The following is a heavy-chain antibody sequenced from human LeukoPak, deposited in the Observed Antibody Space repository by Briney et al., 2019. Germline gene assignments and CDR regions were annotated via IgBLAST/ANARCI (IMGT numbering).Heavy chain of an antibody. CDR3: AKGGGYYDSPEFQY. CDR2: IRYDGSNK. CDR1: GFTFSSYG. Sequence: PGGSLRLSCAASGFTFSSYGMHWVRQAPGKGLEWVAYIRYDGSNKYYEDSMKGRFTISRDNSKNMLYLQMNSLRAEDTAVYYCAKGGGYYDSPEFQYWGQGILVTVSS. D-gene: IGHD3-3*01. V-gene: IGHV3-30*02. J-gene: IGHJ4*02.